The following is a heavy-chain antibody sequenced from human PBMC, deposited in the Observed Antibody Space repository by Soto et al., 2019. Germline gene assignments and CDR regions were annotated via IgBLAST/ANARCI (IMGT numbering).Heavy chain of an antibody. J-gene: IGHJ4*02. Sequence: PSETLSLTCAVSNFSLSKEYYWGWIRQPPGKGLEWIGSIHQSGSPYYNPSLKSRLTISIDMSKKQFSLRPSSVTAADTAVYYCARGAPRGIIHDFDSWGQGSLVTVSS. V-gene: IGHV4-38-2*01. CDR1: NFSLSKEYY. D-gene: IGHD3-10*01. CDR2: IHQSGSP. CDR3: ARGAPRGIIHDFDS.